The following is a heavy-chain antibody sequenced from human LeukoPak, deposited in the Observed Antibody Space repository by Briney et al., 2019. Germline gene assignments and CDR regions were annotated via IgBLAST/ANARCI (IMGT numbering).Heavy chain of an antibody. V-gene: IGHV3-74*01. CDR3: ARVPSGYYYHFDY. J-gene: IGHJ4*02. CDR1: GFTFSSYW. Sequence: GGSLRLSCAASGFTFSSYWMHWVRQAPGKGLVWVSRINTDGSSTSYADSVKGRFTISRDNAKNTLYLQMNNLRAEDTAVYYCARVPSGYYYHFDYWGQGTLVTVSS. D-gene: IGHD3-22*01. CDR2: INTDGSST.